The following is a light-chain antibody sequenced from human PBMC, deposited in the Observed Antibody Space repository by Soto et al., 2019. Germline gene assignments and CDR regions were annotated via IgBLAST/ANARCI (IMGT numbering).Light chain of an antibody. CDR1: QSVSSSY. V-gene: IGKV3-20*01. CDR3: QQYGSSTGFT. J-gene: IGKJ3*01. Sequence: EIVLTQSPGTLSLSPGERATLSCRASQSVSSSYLAWYQQKPGQAPRLLMYGASSRATGIPDRFSGSGSGTDFTLTISRLVPEDFAVYYCQQYGSSTGFTFGPGAKVDIK. CDR2: GAS.